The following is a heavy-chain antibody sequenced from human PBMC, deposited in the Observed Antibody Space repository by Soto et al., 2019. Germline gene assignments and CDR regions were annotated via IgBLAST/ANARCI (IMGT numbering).Heavy chain of an antibody. CDR2: IYYSENT. Sequence: SETLSLTCTVSGDSISSSSNHWGWIRQPPGKGLEWIGNIYYSENTYYNPSLKSRVTISVDTSKNQFSLRLTSVTAADTAVYYCARHQTSVRYDFDSWGQGTLVTVSS. CDR1: GDSISSSSNH. J-gene: IGHJ4*02. CDR3: ARHQTSVRYDFDS. V-gene: IGHV4-39*01. D-gene: IGHD4-17*01.